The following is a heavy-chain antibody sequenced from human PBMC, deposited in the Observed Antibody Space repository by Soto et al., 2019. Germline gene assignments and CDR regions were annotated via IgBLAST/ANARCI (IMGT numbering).Heavy chain of an antibody. D-gene: IGHD5-18*01. CDR2: IYYSGST. Sequence: PSETLSLTCTVSGGSISSGGYYWSWIRQHPGKGLEWIGYIYYSGSTYYNPSLKSRVTISVDTSKNQFSLKLSSVTAADTAVYYCARGTTDTAMVTYYYYYGMDVWGQGTTVTVSS. CDR1: GGSISSGGYY. V-gene: IGHV4-31*03. CDR3: ARGTTDTAMVTYYYYYGMDV. J-gene: IGHJ6*02.